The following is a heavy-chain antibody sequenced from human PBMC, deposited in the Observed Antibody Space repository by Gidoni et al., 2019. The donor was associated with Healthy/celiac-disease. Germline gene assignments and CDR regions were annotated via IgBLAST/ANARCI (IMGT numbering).Heavy chain of an antibody. J-gene: IGHJ4*02. V-gene: IGHV4-59*01. CDR3: AGGSGSYYFDY. CDR2: IYYSGST. D-gene: IGHD1-26*01. Sequence: QVQLQESGPGLVKPSETLSLTCPVSGGSISSYYWSWIRQPPGKGLEWIGYIYYSGSTNYNPSLKSRVTISVDTSKNQFSLKLSSVTAADTAVYYCAGGSGSYYFDYWGQGTLVTVSS. CDR1: GGSISSYY.